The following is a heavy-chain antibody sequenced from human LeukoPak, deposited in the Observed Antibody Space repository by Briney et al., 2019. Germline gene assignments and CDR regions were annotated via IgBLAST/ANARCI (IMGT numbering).Heavy chain of an antibody. D-gene: IGHD3-22*01. CDR3: ARVYDYDSSGYSLTIDC. CDR2: IYYSGST. Sequence: SSETLSLTCTVSGGSISIYYWSWIRQPPGKGLGWIGYIYYSGSTNNNPSLKSRVTISVDTSQNQFSLKLSSVTAPDTPLYSCARVYDYDSSGYSLTIDCWGQGTLVTVS. V-gene: IGHV4-59*01. CDR1: GGSISIYY. J-gene: IGHJ4*01.